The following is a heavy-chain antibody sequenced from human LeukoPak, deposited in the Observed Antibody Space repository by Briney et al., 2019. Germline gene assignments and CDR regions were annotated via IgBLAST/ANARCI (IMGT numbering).Heavy chain of an antibody. CDR1: GFTVGSNY. Sequence: GGSLRLSCAASGFTVGSNYMSWVRQAPGKGLEWVSVIYSGGSTYYADSVKGRFTISRDTSKNTLYLQTNSLRAEDTAVYYCARDESSGLYYFDYWGQGTLVTVSS. CDR3: ARDESSGLYYFDY. CDR2: IYSGGST. D-gene: IGHD6-19*01. J-gene: IGHJ4*02. V-gene: IGHV3-66*01.